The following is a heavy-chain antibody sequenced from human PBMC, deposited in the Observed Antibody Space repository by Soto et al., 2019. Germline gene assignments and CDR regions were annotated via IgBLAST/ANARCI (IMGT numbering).Heavy chain of an antibody. CDR3: ARDRGMATPFGYFDY. Sequence: SVKVSCKASGGTFSSYAISWVRQAPGQGLEWMGGIIPIFGTANYAQKFQGRVTITADESTSTAYMELSSLRSEDTAVYYCARDRGMATPFGYFDYWGQGTLVTVSS. J-gene: IGHJ4*02. CDR2: IIPIFGTA. CDR1: GGTFSSYA. D-gene: IGHD5-12*01. V-gene: IGHV1-69*13.